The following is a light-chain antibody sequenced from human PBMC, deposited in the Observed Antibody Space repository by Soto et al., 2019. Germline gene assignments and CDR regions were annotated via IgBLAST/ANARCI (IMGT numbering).Light chain of an antibody. CDR2: DTS. CDR3: QQYGDSPIT. V-gene: IGKV3-20*01. Sequence: VLPQSHGTLSLPRGESXPPXCRSSQSVSSGYLAWYQQKGGQAPRLLIHDTSNRATGIPDRFSGSGSGTDFTLTISRLEPEDFAVYYCQQYGDSPITCGQGTRLEIK. CDR1: QSVSSGY. J-gene: IGKJ5*01.